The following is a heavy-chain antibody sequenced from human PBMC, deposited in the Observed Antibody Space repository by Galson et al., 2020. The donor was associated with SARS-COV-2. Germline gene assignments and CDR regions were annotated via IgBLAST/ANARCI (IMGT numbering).Heavy chain of an antibody. Sequence: KIGESLKISCKGSGYSFTSYWIGWVRQMPGKGLEWMGIIYPGDSDTRYSPSFQGQVTISADKSISTAYLQWSSLKASDTAMYYCARRRVCSGGSCHYRGEYGMDVWGQGTTVTVSS. CDR2: IYPGDSDT. J-gene: IGHJ6*02. CDR3: ARRRVCSGGSCHYRGEYGMDV. CDR1: GYSFTSYW. V-gene: IGHV5-51*01. D-gene: IGHD2-15*01.